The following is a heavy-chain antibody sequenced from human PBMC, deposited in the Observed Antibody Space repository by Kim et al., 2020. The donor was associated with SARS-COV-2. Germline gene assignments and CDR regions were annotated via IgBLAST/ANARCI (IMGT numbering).Heavy chain of an antibody. CDR2: ISAYNGNT. CDR3: ARDRAMVRGVIITNGGFDY. J-gene: IGHJ4*02. Sequence: ASVKVSCKASGYTFTSYGISWVRQAPGQGLEWMGWISAYNGNTNYAQKLQGRVTMTTDTSTSTAYMELRSLRSDDTAVYYCARDRAMVRGVIITNGGFDYWGQGPLVTVSS. D-gene: IGHD3-10*01. CDR1: GYTFTSYG. V-gene: IGHV1-18*01.